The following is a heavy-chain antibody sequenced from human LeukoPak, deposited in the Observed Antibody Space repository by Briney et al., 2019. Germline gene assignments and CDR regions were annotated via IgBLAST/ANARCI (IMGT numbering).Heavy chain of an antibody. V-gene: IGHV3-53*01. CDR3: AKQLGYCSDGSCYFPY. Sequence: GGSLRLSCAASGFTVSNNYMSWVRQAPGKGLEWVSVLYSGGTAYYADSVQGRFTISRDNSKSTLCLQMNSLRAEDTAVYYCAKQLGYCSDGSCYFPYWGQGTLVTVSS. CDR1: GFTVSNNY. J-gene: IGHJ4*02. D-gene: IGHD2-15*01. CDR2: LYSGGTA.